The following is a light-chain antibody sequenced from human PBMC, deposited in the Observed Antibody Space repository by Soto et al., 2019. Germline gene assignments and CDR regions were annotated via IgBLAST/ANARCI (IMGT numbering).Light chain of an antibody. V-gene: IGKV1-5*01. CDR1: QSISSW. CDR2: DAS. CDR3: QQYNSYST. Sequence: DIQVTQSPATLSAFVGDRVTISCRASQSISSWLAWYQQKPGKAPKLLIYDASSLESGVPSRFSGSGSGTEFTLTISSLQPDDFATYYCQQYNSYSTFGQGTKVE. J-gene: IGKJ1*01.